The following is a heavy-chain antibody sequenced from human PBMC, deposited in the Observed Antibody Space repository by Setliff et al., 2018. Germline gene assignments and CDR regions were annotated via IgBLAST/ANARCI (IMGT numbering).Heavy chain of an antibody. Sequence: SETLSLTCTVSGGSISSYYWIWIRQPPGKGLEWIGHIYIGGSANYNPYPKSRVTMSIDTSKNQFSLKLNSVTAADMAVYYCAREQWLDPPGYYYMDVWAKGTTVTVSS. CDR2: IYIGGSA. V-gene: IGHV4-4*07. CDR3: AREQWLDPPGYYYMDV. D-gene: IGHD6-19*01. J-gene: IGHJ6*03. CDR1: GGSISSYY.